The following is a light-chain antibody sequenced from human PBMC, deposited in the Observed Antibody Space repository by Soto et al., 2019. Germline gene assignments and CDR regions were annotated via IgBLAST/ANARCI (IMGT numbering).Light chain of an antibody. V-gene: IGKV3-20*01. CDR1: QSVSSSY. CDR3: QPYGSSPLT. J-gene: IGKJ4*01. Sequence: EIVLTQSPGTLSLSLGERATLSCRASQSVSSSYLAWYRQRPGQAPRLLIYGASSRATGIPDRFSGSGSGTDFTLTISSLEPEDFAVYYCQPYGSSPLTFGGGTKVEIK. CDR2: GAS.